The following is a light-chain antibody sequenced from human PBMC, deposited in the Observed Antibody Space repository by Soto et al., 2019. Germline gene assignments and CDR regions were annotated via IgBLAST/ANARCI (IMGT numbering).Light chain of an antibody. CDR2: GAS. J-gene: IGKJ1*01. CDR3: QQYNNWPQT. CDR1: QSVSSN. Sequence: EIVLTQSPATLSLSPGERATRSCRASQSVSSNLAWYQQKPGQAPRLLIYGASTRATGIPARFSGSGSGTEFTLTISSLQSEDFAVYYCQQYNNWPQTFGQGTKVDNK. V-gene: IGKV3-15*01.